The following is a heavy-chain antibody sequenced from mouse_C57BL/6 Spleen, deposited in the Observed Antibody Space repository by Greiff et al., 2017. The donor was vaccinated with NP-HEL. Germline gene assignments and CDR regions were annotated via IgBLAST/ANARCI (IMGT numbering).Heavy chain of an antibody. CDR2: ISSGGSYT. J-gene: IGHJ4*01. V-gene: IGHV5-6*01. CDR1: GFTFSSYG. CDR3: ARHERGDYAMDY. Sequence: VQLQQSGGDLVKPGGSLKLSCAASGFTFSSYGMSWVRQTPDKRLEWVATISSGGSYTYYPDSVKGRFTISRDNAKNTLYLQMSSLKSEDTAMYYCARHERGDYAMDYWGQGTSVTVSS.